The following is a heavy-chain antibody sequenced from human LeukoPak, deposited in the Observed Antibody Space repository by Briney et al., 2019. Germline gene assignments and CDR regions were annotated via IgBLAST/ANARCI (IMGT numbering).Heavy chain of an antibody. CDR3: ARNSAAAGYGMDV. V-gene: IGHV4-34*01. D-gene: IGHD6-13*01. CDR2: INHSGST. CDR1: GGSFSGYY. J-gene: IGHJ6*04. Sequence: PSETLSLTCAVYGGSFSGYYWSRIRQPPGKGLEWIGEINHSGSTNYNPSLKSRVTISVDTSKNQFSLKLGSVTAADTAVYYCARNSAAAGYGMDVWGKGTTVTVSS.